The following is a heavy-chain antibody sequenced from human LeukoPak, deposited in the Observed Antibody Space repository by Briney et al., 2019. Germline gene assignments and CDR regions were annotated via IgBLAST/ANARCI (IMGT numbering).Heavy chain of an antibody. Sequence: GGSLRLSCAASGFTSNSNSMHWSRRAPGKDLRWSSSISGSSTYIYYADSVKGRFTISRDNAKKSVYLQMNNLRAEDTAVYYCARDGLPYYYAMDVWGQGTTVTVSS. CDR2: ISGSSTYI. V-gene: IGHV3-21*01. CDR3: ARDGLPYYYAMDV. CDR1: GFTSNSNS. J-gene: IGHJ6*02. D-gene: IGHD5-12*01.